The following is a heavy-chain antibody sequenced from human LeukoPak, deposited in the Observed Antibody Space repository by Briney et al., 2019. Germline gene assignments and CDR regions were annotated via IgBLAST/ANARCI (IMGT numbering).Heavy chain of an antibody. CDR2: ISYDGSHK. CDR3: AKDLDYYGSGTYSLVI. V-gene: IGHV3-30*18. D-gene: IGHD3-10*01. J-gene: IGHJ3*02. CDR1: GFTFSSYG. Sequence: GGSLRLSCAASGFTFSSYGMHWVRQAPGKGLEWAAVISYDGSHKYYADSLKGRFTISRDTSKNTLYLQMNSLRAEDTAVYYCAKDLDYYGSGTYSLVIWGQGTMVTVSS.